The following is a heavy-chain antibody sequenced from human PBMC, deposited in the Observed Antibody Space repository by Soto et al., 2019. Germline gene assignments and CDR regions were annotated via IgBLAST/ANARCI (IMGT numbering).Heavy chain of an antibody. Sequence: ASVKGSCKASGYTFTSYGISWVRQAPGQGLEWMGWISAYNGNTNYAQKLQGRVTMTTDTSTSTACMELRSLRSDDTAVYYCARDNQYYYGSGSYYNQSAFDIWGQGTMVTVSS. D-gene: IGHD3-10*01. J-gene: IGHJ3*02. V-gene: IGHV1-18*01. CDR1: GYTFTSYG. CDR3: ARDNQYYYGSGSYYNQSAFDI. CDR2: ISAYNGNT.